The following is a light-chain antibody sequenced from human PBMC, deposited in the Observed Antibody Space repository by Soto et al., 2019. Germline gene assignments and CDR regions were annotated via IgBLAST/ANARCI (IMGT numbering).Light chain of an antibody. CDR1: QSISTW. V-gene: IGKV1-5*01. Sequence: DIQMNQSPSTLSASVGDRVTITCRASQSISTWLARYQQKPGKAPKLLIYDASSLESGVPSRFSGSGSGTEFTLTISSLQPDDFATYYCQQYNSYSWTFGQGTKVEVK. CDR3: QQYNSYSWT. J-gene: IGKJ1*01. CDR2: DAS.